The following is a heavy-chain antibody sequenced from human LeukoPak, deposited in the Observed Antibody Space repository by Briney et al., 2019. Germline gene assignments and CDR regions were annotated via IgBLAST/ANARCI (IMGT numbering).Heavy chain of an antibody. D-gene: IGHD6-6*01. CDR1: GGYISSYY. CDR3: AGYSSSQWDDAFDI. V-gene: IGHV4-59*01. CDR2: IYYSGST. J-gene: IGHJ3*02. Sequence: PSETLSLTCTVSGGYISSYYWSPVRQPPGKGLEWVGYIYYSGSTNYNPSLKSRVTISVDTSKNQFSLKLSSVTPADTAVYDCAGYSSSQWDDAFDICGQGTMVTVSS.